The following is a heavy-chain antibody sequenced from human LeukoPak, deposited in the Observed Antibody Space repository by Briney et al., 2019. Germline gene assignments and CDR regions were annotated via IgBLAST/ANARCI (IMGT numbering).Heavy chain of an antibody. V-gene: IGHV1-8*01. CDR1: GYTFTSYD. CDR2: MNPNSSNT. Sequence: ASVKVSCKASGYTFTSYDINWVRQATGQGLEWMGWMNPNSSNTVYAQKFQGRVTMTRNTSISTAYMDLSSLRSEDTAVHYCARGYFYSRVYYFDYWGQGTLVTVSS. D-gene: IGHD3-22*01. J-gene: IGHJ4*02. CDR3: ARGYFYSRVYYFDY.